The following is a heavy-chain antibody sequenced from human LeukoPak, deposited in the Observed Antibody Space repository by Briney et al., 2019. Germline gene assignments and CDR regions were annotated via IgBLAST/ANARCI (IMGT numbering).Heavy chain of an antibody. J-gene: IGHJ6*02. CDR1: GFTFSSYA. CDR2: ISGSGGST. Sequence: AGGSLRLSCAASGFTFSSYAMSWVRQAPGKGLEWVSAISGSGGSTYYADSVKGRFTISRDNSKNTLYLQMNSLRAEDTAVYYCVNPLLDLYYYDSSGPLDYGMDVWGQGTTVTVSS. V-gene: IGHV3-23*01. CDR3: VNPLLDLYYYDSSGPLDYGMDV. D-gene: IGHD3-22*01.